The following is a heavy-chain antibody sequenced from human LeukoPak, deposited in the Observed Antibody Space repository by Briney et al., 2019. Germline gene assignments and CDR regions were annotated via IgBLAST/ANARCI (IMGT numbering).Heavy chain of an antibody. CDR2: IYSGGYT. CDR3: AKALGDWPTTLDY. Sequence: GGSLRLSCAASGFNVSSKYMSWVRQAPGKGLEWVSVIYSGGYTYYADSVKGRFTISRDNAKNSLYLQMNSLTAADTAVYFCAKALGDWPTTLDYWGRGTLVTVSS. CDR1: GFNVSSKY. D-gene: IGHD3-16*01. J-gene: IGHJ4*02. V-gene: IGHV3-53*01.